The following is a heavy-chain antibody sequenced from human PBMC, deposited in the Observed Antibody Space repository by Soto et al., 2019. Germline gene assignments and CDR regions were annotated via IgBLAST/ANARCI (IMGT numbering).Heavy chain of an antibody. J-gene: IGHJ4*02. D-gene: IGHD3-10*01. V-gene: IGHV4-39*01. CDR1: GGSISGSGGL. CDR3: ARLPRSGSGTYPEF. CDR2: IYHNGNT. Sequence: QLHLQESGPGLVKPSETLSLTCTVSGGSISGSGGLWGWIRQPPGKGLESIGTIYHNGNTYYDPSLWSRVTMSVDTSKNEFSLNLNSLTAADTAVYYCARLPRSGSGTYPEFWGQGTLVTVSS.